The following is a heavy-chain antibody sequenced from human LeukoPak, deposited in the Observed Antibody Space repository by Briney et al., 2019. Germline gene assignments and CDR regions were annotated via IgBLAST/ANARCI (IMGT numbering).Heavy chain of an antibody. CDR1: GFTFNMHS. CDR3: ARENPADS. Sequence: KPGGFPRLSCAATGFTFNMHSMNRVRQAPGKGLGWVTSISSSSSYIYYADSVKGRFTISRDNAKNSLYLQMNSLRAEDMAVYYCARENPADSWGQGTLVTVSS. D-gene: IGHD1-14*01. J-gene: IGHJ4*02. V-gene: IGHV3-21*01. CDR2: ISSSSSYI.